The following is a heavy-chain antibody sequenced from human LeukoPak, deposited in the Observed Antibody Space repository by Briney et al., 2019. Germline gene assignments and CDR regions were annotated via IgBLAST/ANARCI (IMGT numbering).Heavy chain of an antibody. CDR1: GGIVTTYS. CDR2: IIPMFGIP. Sequence: AASVKVSCKASGGIVTTYSLTWVRQAPGQGLEWMGGIIPMFGIPNYAQKFQGRVTITTDDSTSTAYLELSSLRSEDTAVYYCARGRSGTKSGGSDYWGQGTLVTVSS. CDR3: ARGRSGTKSGGSDY. V-gene: IGHV1-69*05. J-gene: IGHJ4*02. D-gene: IGHD3-10*02.